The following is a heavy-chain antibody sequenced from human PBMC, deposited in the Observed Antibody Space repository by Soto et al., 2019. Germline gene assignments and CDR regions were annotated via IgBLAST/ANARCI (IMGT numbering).Heavy chain of an antibody. D-gene: IGHD2-2*01. Sequence: GGSLRVSCAASGFTFSSYGMHCVRQAPGKGLEWVAVIWYDGSNKYYADSVKGRFTISRDNSKNTLYLQMNSLRAEDTAVYYCAREGSVLIPAATNWFDPWGQGTLVTVSS. J-gene: IGHJ5*02. V-gene: IGHV3-33*01. CDR2: IWYDGSNK. CDR3: AREGSVLIPAATNWFDP. CDR1: GFTFSSYG.